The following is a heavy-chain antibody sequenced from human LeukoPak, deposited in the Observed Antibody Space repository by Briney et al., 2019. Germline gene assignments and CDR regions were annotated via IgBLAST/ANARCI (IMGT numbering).Heavy chain of an antibody. CDR2: VFYTGGT. D-gene: IGHD1-26*01. J-gene: IGHJ4*02. Sequence: SETLSLTCSVSGGSIRSNSHYWGWIRQPPRKGLEWMGSVFYTGGTYYNPSLKSRVTTSVDTSKNQFSLKLSYVTAEDTAVYHCASWTYSGSFDYWGQGTLVTVSS. CDR3: ASWTYSGSFDY. V-gene: IGHV4-39*01. CDR1: GGSIRSNSHY.